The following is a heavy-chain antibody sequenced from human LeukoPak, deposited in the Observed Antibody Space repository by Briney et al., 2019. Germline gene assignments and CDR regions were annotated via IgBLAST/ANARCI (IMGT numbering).Heavy chain of an antibody. CDR1: GGSISSYH. CDR2: IYYSGST. CDR3: ARDENGYVWGSFRA. V-gene: IGHV4-59*12. D-gene: IGHD3-16*02. Sequence: PSETLSLTCTVSGGSISSYHWSWIRQPPGQGLEWIGNIYYSGSTYYNPSLESRVTMSLDTSKNQFSLKLSSVTAADTAVYYCARDENGYVWGSFRAWGQGTLVTVSS. J-gene: IGHJ5*02.